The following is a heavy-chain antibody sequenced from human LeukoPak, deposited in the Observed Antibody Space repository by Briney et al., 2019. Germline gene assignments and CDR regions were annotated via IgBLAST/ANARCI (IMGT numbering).Heavy chain of an antibody. Sequence: SVKVSCKAPGGTFSSYAISWVRQAPGQGLEWMGGIIPIFGTANYAQKFQGRVTITTDESTSTAYMELSSPRSEDTAVYYCAALKKYYYDSSGYAFDYWGQGTLVTVSS. D-gene: IGHD3-22*01. V-gene: IGHV1-69*05. J-gene: IGHJ4*02. CDR2: IIPIFGTA. CDR3: AALKKYYYDSSGYAFDY. CDR1: GGTFSSYA.